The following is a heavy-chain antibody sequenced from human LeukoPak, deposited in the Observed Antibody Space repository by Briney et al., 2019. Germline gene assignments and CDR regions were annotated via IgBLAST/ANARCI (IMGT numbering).Heavy chain of an antibody. CDR1: GFTFSSYS. CDR2: ISSTSSTV. V-gene: IGHV3-48*01. CDR3: ARVTGGEPG. J-gene: IGHJ4*02. Sequence: AGGSLRLSCAVSGFTFSSYSMTWVRQAPGKGLEWVSYISSTSSTVYYADSVKGRFTISRDNAKNSLYLQMNSLRAEDTAVYYCARVTGGEPGWGQGTLVTVSS. D-gene: IGHD1-14*01.